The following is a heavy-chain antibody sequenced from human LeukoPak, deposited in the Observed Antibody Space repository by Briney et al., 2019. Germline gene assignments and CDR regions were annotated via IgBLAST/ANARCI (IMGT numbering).Heavy chain of an antibody. CDR3: ARESYCSGGSCYSGRAFDI. V-gene: IGHV3-48*03. J-gene: IGHJ3*02. CDR1: GFIFNSYE. CDR2: ISSSGMSI. Sequence: GGSLRLSCVASGFIFNSYEMNWVRQAPGKGLEWVSFISSSGMSIYYADSVRGRFTISRDNAKNTLYLQMNSLRAEDTAVYYCARESYCSGGSCYSGRAFDIWGQGTMVTVSS. D-gene: IGHD2-15*01.